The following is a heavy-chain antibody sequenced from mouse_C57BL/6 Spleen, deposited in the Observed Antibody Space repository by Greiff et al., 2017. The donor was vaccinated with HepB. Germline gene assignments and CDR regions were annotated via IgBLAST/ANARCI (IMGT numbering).Heavy chain of an antibody. CDR1: GYSFTGYY. J-gene: IGHJ4*01. Sequence: VQLQQSGPELVKPGASVKISCKASGYSFTGYYMNWVKQSPEKSLEWIGEINPSTGGTTYNQKFKAKATLTVDKSSSTAYMQLKSLTSEDSAVYYCARDSSGPHAMDYWGQGTSVTVSS. CDR3: ARDSSGPHAMDY. D-gene: IGHD3-2*02. V-gene: IGHV1-42*01. CDR2: INPSTGGT.